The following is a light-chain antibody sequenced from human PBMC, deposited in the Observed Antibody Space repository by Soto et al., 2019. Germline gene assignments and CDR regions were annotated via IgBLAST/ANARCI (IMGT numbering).Light chain of an antibody. CDR1: SSDVGGYNY. CDR2: EVS. CDR3: QSYDIRLSAWV. V-gene: IGLV2-14*01. Sequence: QSALTQPASVSGSPGQSITISCTGTSSDVGGYNYVSWYQQHPGKAPKLMIYEVSNRPSGVSNRFSGSKSGNTASLVVTGLQAEDEADYYCQSYDIRLSAWVFGGGTQLTVL. J-gene: IGLJ3*02.